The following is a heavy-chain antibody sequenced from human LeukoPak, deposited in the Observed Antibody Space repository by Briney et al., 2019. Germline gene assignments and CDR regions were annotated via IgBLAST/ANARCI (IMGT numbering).Heavy chain of an antibody. CDR3: ARISSGWANY. Sequence: PSETLSFTCAVYGGSFSGYYWSWIRQPPGKGLEWIGEINHSGSTNYNPSLKSRVTISVDTSKNQFSLKLSSVTAADTAVYYCARISSGWANYWGQGTLVTVSS. CDR1: GGSFSGYY. V-gene: IGHV4-34*01. J-gene: IGHJ4*02. CDR2: INHSGST. D-gene: IGHD6-19*01.